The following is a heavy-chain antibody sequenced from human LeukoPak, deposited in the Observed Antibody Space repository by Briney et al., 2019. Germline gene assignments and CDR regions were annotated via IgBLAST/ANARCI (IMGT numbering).Heavy chain of an antibody. V-gene: IGHV3-9*01. J-gene: IGHJ4*02. CDR1: GFTFDDYA. D-gene: IGHD7-27*01. CDR2: ISWNSGSI. CDR3: ARDTWGPDY. Sequence: GRSLRLSCAASGFTFDDYAMHWVRQAPGKGLEWVSGISWNSGSIGYADSVKGRFTISRNNAKNSLYLQMNSLRAEDTAVYYCARDTWGPDYWGQGTLVTVSS.